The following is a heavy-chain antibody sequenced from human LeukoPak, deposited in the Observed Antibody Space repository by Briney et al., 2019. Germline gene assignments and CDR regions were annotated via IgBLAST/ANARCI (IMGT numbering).Heavy chain of an antibody. CDR1: GGSISSYY. V-gene: IGHV4-59*08. D-gene: IGHD3-22*01. J-gene: IGHJ4*02. CDR2: IYYTGNT. Sequence: SETLSLTCTVSGGSISSYYWSWIRQAPGKGLEWIGYIYYTGNTNYNPSLKSRVTISVDTSKNQFSLKLSSVTAADTAVYYCARGAPLRYYDSSGYHFDYWGQGTLVTVSS. CDR3: ARGAPLRYYDSSGYHFDY.